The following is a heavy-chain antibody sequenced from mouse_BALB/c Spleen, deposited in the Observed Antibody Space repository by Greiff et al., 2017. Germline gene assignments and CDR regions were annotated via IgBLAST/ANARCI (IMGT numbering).Heavy chain of an antibody. CDR1: GYTFTSYW. CDR2: INPSTGYT. V-gene: IGHV1-7*01. Sequence: QVHVKQSGAELAKPGASVKMSCKASGYTFTSYWMHWVKQRPGQGLEWIGYINPSTGYTEYNQKFKDKATLTADKSSSTAYMQLSSLTSEDSAVYYCARSGYYLDYWGQGTTLTVSS. CDR3: ARSGYYLDY. J-gene: IGHJ2*01. D-gene: IGHD3-1*01.